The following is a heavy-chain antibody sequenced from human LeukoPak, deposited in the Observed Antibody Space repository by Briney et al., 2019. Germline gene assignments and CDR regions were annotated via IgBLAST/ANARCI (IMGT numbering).Heavy chain of an antibody. J-gene: IGHJ5*02. CDR2: IYYSGST. CDR1: GGSISSYY. CDR3: ARLGYSSGWEGWFDP. D-gene: IGHD6-19*01. V-gene: IGHV4-59*05. Sequence: SETLSLTCTVSGGSISSYYWSWIRQPPGKGLEWIGSIYYSGSTYYNPSLKSRVTISVDTSKNQFSLKLSSVTAADTAVYYCARLGYSSGWEGWFDPWGQGTLVTVSS.